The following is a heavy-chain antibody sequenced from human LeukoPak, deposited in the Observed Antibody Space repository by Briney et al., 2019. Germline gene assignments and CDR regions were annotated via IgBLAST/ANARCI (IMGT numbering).Heavy chain of an antibody. D-gene: IGHD6-13*01. V-gene: IGHV4-34*01. Sequence: SETLSLTCAVYGGSFSGHYWSWIRQPPGKGLEWIGEIYHRGSTNYNPSLKSRATISVDTSKNQFSLKLTSVTVADTAVYYCARRRAYTSNWYVDYWGQGTLVTVSP. CDR2: IYHRGST. J-gene: IGHJ4*02. CDR3: ARRRAYTSNWYVDY. CDR1: GGSFSGHY.